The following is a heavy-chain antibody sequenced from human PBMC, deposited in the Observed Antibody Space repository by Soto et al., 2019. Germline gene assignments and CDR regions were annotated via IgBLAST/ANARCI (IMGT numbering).Heavy chain of an antibody. CDR3: AREGYSSTYNWFDP. J-gene: IGHJ5*02. V-gene: IGHV1-2*02. D-gene: IGHD6-13*01. Sequence: SVNVSCKSSGYTFTGCYIHWVRQAPGQGLECMGWINPNSGGTNYAQKFQGRVTMTRDTSISTAYMELSRLRSDDTAVYYCAREGYSSTYNWFDPWGQGTLVTVSS. CDR1: GYTFTGCY. CDR2: INPNSGGT.